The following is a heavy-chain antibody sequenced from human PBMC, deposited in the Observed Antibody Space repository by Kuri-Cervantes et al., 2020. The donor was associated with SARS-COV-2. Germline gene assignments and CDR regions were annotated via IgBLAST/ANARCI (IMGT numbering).Heavy chain of an antibody. D-gene: IGHD4-23*01. Sequence: SETLSLTCAVYGGSFSGYYWSWIRQPPGKGLEWIGEINRSGSTNYNPSLKSRVTISVDTSKNQFSLKLRSVTAADTAVYYCARVKSVVTPDIDYWGQGTLVTVSS. CDR1: GGSFSGYY. J-gene: IGHJ4*02. CDR2: INRSGST. CDR3: ARVKSVVTPDIDY. V-gene: IGHV4-34*01.